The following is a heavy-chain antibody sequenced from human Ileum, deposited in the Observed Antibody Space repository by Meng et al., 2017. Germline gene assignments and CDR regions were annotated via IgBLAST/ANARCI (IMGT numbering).Heavy chain of an antibody. CDR1: GFTSSDHY. D-gene: IGHD6-13*01. Sequence: GGSLRLSCAASGFTSSDHYMDWVRQAPGKGLEWVGRTRNKANSYTTENAASVKGRFPISRDDSKNSLYLKMNSLRTEDTAVYYCARFPDRSWSRSYIDFWGQGTLVTVSS. V-gene: IGHV3-72*01. CDR3: ARFPDRSWSRSYIDF. J-gene: IGHJ4*02. CDR2: TRNKANSYTT.